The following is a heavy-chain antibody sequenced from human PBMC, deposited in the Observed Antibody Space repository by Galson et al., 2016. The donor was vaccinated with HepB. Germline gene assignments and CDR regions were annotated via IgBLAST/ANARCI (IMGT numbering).Heavy chain of an antibody. D-gene: IGHD3-16*01. CDR1: GGPISGAY. Sequence: ETLSLTCSVSGGPISGAYWSWTRQPPGKGLEWIAYMRDSGNTNYNPSLKSRVTISVDTSINQFFLRLSSVTAGDTAVYYCARSGGSAGMHWGQGTLVTVSS. V-gene: IGHV4-59*08. CDR3: ARSGGSAGMH. J-gene: IGHJ1*01. CDR2: MRDSGNT.